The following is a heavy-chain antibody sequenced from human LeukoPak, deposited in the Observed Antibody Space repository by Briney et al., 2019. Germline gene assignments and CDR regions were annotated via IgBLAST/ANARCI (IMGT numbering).Heavy chain of an antibody. J-gene: IGHJ4*02. D-gene: IGHD3-22*01. CDR2: IYYSGST. CDR1: GGSISSSSYY. V-gene: IGHV4-39*02. Sequence: SETLSLTCTVSGGSISSSSYYWGWIRQPPGKGLEWIGSIYYSGSTYYNPSLKSRVTISVDTSKNQFSLKLSSVTAADTAVYYCAREERSSGYPAPFDYWGQGTLVTVSS. CDR3: AREERSSGYPAPFDY.